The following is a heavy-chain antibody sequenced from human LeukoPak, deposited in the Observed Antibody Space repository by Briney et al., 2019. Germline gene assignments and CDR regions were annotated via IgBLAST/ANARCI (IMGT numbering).Heavy chain of an antibody. CDR1: GGSISSSSYY. V-gene: IGHV4-39*01. D-gene: IGHD3-3*01. CDR2: IYYSGST. CDR3: ARRITIFGVVIAGWFDP. Sequence: PSETLSLTCTVSGGSISSSSYYWGWIRQPPGKGLEWIGSIYYSGSTYYNPSLKSRVTISVDTSKNQFSLKLRSVTAADTAVYYCARRITIFGVVIAGWFDPWGQGTLVTVSS. J-gene: IGHJ5*02.